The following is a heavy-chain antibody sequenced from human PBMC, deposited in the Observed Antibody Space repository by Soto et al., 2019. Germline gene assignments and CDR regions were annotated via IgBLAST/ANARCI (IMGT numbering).Heavy chain of an antibody. V-gene: IGHV1-46*04. CDR1: GYTFTTYY. CDR3: ARDGCITATCAGGGNWFDP. D-gene: IGHD3-10*01. J-gene: IGHJ5*02. CDR2: INPSGGRT. Sequence: QVQLVQSGAEVKKPGASVKVSCKASGYTFTTYYMHWVRQAPGQGLEWMGIINPSGGRTTYAQKLQDRVIMTSDTYTSTVYMELSSLRSDDTAMYYCARDGCITATCAGGGNWFDPWGQGTPVTVSS.